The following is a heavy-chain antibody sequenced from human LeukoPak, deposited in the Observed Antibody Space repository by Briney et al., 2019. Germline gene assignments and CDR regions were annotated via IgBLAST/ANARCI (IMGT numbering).Heavy chain of an antibody. Sequence: PGGSLRLSCAASGFTFSSYAMSWVRQAPGKGLEWVSAISGSGGSTYYADSVKGRFTISRDNSKHTLYLQMNSLRAEDTAVYYCAKSPPMSNIVVVPAATYYYYYGMDVWGQGTTVTVSS. CDR2: ISGSGGST. D-gene: IGHD2-2*01. CDR1: GFTFSSYA. CDR3: AKSPPMSNIVVVPAATYYYYYGMDV. V-gene: IGHV3-23*01. J-gene: IGHJ6*02.